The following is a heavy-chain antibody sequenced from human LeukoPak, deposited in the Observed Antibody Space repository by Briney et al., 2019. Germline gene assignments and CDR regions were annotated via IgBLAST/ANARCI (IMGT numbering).Heavy chain of an antibody. CDR2: INDSGST. CDR3: ARDLLYSSSWTDASG. Sequence: SETLSLTCAVYGESLSGNYWSWIRQPPGKGLEWIGEINDSGSTNYNPSLKSRVTMSVDTSKNQFSLKLSSVTAADTAVYYCARDLLYSSSWTDASGWGQGTLVTVSS. D-gene: IGHD6-13*01. CDR1: GESLSGNY. V-gene: IGHV4-34*01. J-gene: IGHJ4*02.